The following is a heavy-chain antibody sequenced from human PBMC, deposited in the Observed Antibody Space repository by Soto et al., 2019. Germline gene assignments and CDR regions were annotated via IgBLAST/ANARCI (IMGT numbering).Heavy chain of an antibody. Sequence: QLQLRESGPGLVKASETLSLTCAVSGSSVSSNNYYWDWIRQPPGTGLEWIGTISYSGSTYYNPSLKSRVTISVDTSKTQFSLKLSSVTAADTAVYYCTRHGRYYYHMDVWGKGTTVTVSS. CDR3: TRHGRYYYHMDV. CDR1: GSSVSSNNYY. CDR2: ISYSGST. J-gene: IGHJ6*04. V-gene: IGHV4-39*01.